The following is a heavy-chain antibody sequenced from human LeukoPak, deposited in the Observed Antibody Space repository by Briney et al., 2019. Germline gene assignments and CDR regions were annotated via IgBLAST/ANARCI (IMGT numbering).Heavy chain of an antibody. Sequence: SETLSLTRTVSGGSISSYYWSWIRQPPGKGLEWIGYIYHSGSTNYNPSLKSRVTISVDTSKNQFSLKLSSVTAADTAVYYCARSRLRLGELSNWGQGTLVTVSS. CDR3: ARSRLRLGELSN. J-gene: IGHJ4*02. D-gene: IGHD3-16*02. V-gene: IGHV4-59*01. CDR2: IYHSGST. CDR1: GGSISSYY.